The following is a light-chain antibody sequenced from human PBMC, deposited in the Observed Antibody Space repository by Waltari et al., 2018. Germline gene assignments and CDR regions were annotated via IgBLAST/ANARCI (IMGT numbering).Light chain of an antibody. V-gene: IGLV2-11*01. CDR1: SIDFGGYMY. CDR2: DVT. Sequence: QSALTQPRPVSGSPGQSVTIPCTGPSIDFGGYMYFSWYQQHPGKAPKLMISDVTERPSGVPDRFSGSKSGNTASLTISGLQAEDEGDYYCCSYAGGDTVVFGGGTKLTVL. CDR3: CSYAGGDTVV. J-gene: IGLJ2*01.